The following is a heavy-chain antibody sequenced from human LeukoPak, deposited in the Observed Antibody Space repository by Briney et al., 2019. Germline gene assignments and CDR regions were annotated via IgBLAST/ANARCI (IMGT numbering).Heavy chain of an antibody. D-gene: IGHD3-3*01. J-gene: IGHJ6*03. V-gene: IGHV7-4-1*02. CDR3: ARARGSYYDFWSGYYSDRYYYYMDV. CDR1: GNTFTNYY. CDR2: INTNTGNP. Sequence: GASVKVSCKASGNTFTNYYMHWVRQAPGQGLEWMGWINTNTGNPTYAQGFTGRFVFSLDTSVSTAYLQISSLKAEDTAVYYCARARGSYYDFWSGYYSDRYYYYMDVWGKGTTVTVSS.